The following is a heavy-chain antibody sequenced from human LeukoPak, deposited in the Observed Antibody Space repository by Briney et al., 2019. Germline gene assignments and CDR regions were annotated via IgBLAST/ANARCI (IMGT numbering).Heavy chain of an antibody. CDR1: GFAFRTYG. Sequence: GGTLRLSCVASGFAFRTYGMNWVRQAPGKGLEWVSGISPSGGGTYYADSVKGRFTISRDNSKNTLYLQMNSLRVEDTAVYYCAKDPFNYHYQNWFDPWGQGTLVTVSS. V-gene: IGHV3-23*01. CDR3: AKDPFNYHYQNWFDP. J-gene: IGHJ5*02. CDR2: ISPSGGGT. D-gene: IGHD3-16*01.